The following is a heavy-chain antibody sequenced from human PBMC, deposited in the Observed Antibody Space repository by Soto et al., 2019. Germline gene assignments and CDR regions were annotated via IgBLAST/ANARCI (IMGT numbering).Heavy chain of an antibody. Sequence: GGSLRLSCAASGFTFSTYCMNWVRQAPGKGLEWVSSISATSTYIYYADSVKGRFSISRDNAKNSLYLQINSLRAEDTAVYYCVRDFSRIVGATADAFDVWAQGTMVTVSS. CDR3: VRDFSRIVGATADAFDV. CDR1: GFTFSTYC. CDR2: ISATSTYI. V-gene: IGHV3-21*01. D-gene: IGHD1-26*01. J-gene: IGHJ3*01.